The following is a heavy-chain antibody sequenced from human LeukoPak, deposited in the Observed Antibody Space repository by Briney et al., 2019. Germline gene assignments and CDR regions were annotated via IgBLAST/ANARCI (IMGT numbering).Heavy chain of an antibody. V-gene: IGHV1-3*01. Sequence: ASVKVSCKASGYIFTSYAMHWVRQAPGQRLEWMGWINAGNGNTKYSQKFQGRVTITRDTSASTVYMGLSSLRSEDTAVYYCARDIDRVFNWFDPWGQGTLVTVSS. D-gene: IGHD6-13*01. J-gene: IGHJ5*02. CDR1: GYIFTSYA. CDR2: INAGNGNT. CDR3: ARDIDRVFNWFDP.